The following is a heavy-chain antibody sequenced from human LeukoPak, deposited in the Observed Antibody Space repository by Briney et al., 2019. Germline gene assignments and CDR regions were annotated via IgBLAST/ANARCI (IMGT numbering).Heavy chain of an antibody. Sequence: GGSLRLSCAASGFTFSSYGMHWVRQAPGKGLEWVAVISNDGSNEYYADSVKGRFTIPRDNSKNTLNLQMNSLRAEDTAVYYCAKDRGTSVWYLDYWGQGTLVTVSS. CDR2: ISNDGSNE. V-gene: IGHV3-30*18. J-gene: IGHJ4*02. CDR3: AKDRGTSVWYLDY. CDR1: GFTFSSYG. D-gene: IGHD6-19*01.